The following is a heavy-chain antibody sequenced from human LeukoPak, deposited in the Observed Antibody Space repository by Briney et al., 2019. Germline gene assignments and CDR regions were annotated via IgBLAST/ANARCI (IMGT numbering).Heavy chain of an antibody. Sequence: GGSLRLSCVASGFTFDDYAMHWVRQAPGKGLEWVSGISWNSGSIGYADSVKGRFTISRDNAKNSLYLQMNSLRAEDTALYYCAKAQRESIAAAGDYWGQGTLVTVSS. CDR1: GFTFDDYA. D-gene: IGHD6-13*01. CDR3: AKAQRESIAAAGDY. CDR2: ISWNSGSI. J-gene: IGHJ4*02. V-gene: IGHV3-9*01.